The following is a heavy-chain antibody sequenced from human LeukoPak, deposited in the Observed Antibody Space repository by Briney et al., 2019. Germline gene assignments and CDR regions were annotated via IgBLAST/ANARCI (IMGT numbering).Heavy chain of an antibody. Sequence: GGSLRLSCAAYGFTFSDYYMRWVRQAAGKGVEWVSYISSSSSYTNYADSVEGRFTISRDNAKNSLYLQMNSLRAEDTAVYYCAGGIAAAGYYFDYWGQGTLVTVSS. CDR2: ISSSSSYT. CDR3: AGGIAAAGYYFDY. V-gene: IGHV3-11*03. D-gene: IGHD6-13*01. CDR1: GFTFSDYY. J-gene: IGHJ4*02.